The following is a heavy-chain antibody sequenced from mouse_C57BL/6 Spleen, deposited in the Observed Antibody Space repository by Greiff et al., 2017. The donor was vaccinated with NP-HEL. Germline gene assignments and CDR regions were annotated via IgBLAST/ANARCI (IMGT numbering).Heavy chain of an antibody. Sequence: QVQLQQSGAELARPGASVKLSCKASGYTFTSYGISWVKQRTGQGLEWIGEIYPRSGNTYYNEKFKGKATLTADKSSSTAYMELRSLTSEDSAVYVGARWGYYGNSPFAYWGQGTLVTVSA. J-gene: IGHJ3*01. CDR1: GYTFTSYG. D-gene: IGHD1-1*01. CDR3: ARWGYYGNSPFAY. CDR2: IYPRSGNT. V-gene: IGHV1-81*01.